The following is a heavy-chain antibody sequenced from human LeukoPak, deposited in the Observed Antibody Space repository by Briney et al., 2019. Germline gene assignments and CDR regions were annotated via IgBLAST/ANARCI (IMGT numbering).Heavy chain of an antibody. D-gene: IGHD6-19*01. CDR2: INPSSGDT. CDR1: GYTFTGPY. CDR3: ARDRGSGWTTDV. Sequence: GASVKVSCQASGYTFTGPYIHWIRQAPGQGLEWLGWINPSSGDTNYAQSFLGRVTMTRDTSINTANMELRGLTLDDTAVYYCARDRGSGWTTDVWGQGTTVTVSS. J-gene: IGHJ6*02. V-gene: IGHV1-2*02.